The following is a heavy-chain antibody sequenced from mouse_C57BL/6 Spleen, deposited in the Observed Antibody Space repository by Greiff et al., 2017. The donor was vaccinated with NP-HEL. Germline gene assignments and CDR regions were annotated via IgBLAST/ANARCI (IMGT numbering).Heavy chain of an antibody. J-gene: IGHJ2*01. D-gene: IGHD2-3*01. CDR3: ARSLYDGYSVY. Sequence: QVQLQQPGAELVKPGASVKLSCKASGYTFTSYWMHWVKQRPGQGLEWIGMIHPNSGSTNYNEKFKSKATLTVDKSSSTAYMQLSSLTSEDSAVYYCARSLYDGYSVYWGQGTTLTVSS. CDR2: IHPNSGST. CDR1: GYTFTSYW. V-gene: IGHV1-64*01.